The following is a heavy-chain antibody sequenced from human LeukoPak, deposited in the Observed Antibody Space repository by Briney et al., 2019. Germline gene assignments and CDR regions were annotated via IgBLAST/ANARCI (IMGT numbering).Heavy chain of an antibody. D-gene: IGHD6-13*01. CDR2: ISGSGGST. CDR1: GLTFSSYA. V-gene: IGHV3-23*01. J-gene: IGHJ4*02. Sequence: PGGSLRLSCAASGLTFSSYAMSWVRQAPGKGLEWVSAISGSGGSTYYADSVKGRFTISRDNSKNTLYLQMNSLRAEDTAVYYCANSRGAIAAAGLDYWGQGTLVTVSS. CDR3: ANSRGAIAAAGLDY.